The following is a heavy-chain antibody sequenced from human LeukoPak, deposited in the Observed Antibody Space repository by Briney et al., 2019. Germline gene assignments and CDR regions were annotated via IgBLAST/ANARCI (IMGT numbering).Heavy chain of an antibody. V-gene: IGHV4-61*10. CDR1: GGFVSTDTYY. CDR2: IYSSEST. CDR3: ASSPWHLRRFDS. J-gene: IGHJ4*02. Sequence: SETLSLTCTVSGGFVSTDTYYWSWIRQPTAKVLGWIGYIYSSESTIYNPSLKSRVTISLVTSKNQFSLKMTSVTAADTAVYYCASSPWHLRRFDSWGQGTLVTVSS.